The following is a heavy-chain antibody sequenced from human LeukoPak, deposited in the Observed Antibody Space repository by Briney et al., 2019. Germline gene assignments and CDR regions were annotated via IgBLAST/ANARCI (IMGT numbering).Heavy chain of an antibody. Sequence: SETLSLTCTVSGGSISNYYWSWIRQPPGKGLEWIGYIYYSGSTNYNPSLKSRVAISVDTSKNQVSLRLSSVTAADTAVYYCARGGSIVGATPHDAFDIWGQGTVVTVP. CDR2: IYYSGST. J-gene: IGHJ3*02. CDR1: GGSISNYY. V-gene: IGHV4-59*01. CDR3: ARGGSIVGATPHDAFDI. D-gene: IGHD1-26*01.